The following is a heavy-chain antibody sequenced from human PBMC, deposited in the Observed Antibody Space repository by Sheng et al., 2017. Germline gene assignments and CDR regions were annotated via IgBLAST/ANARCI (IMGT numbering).Heavy chain of an antibody. D-gene: IGHD5-12*01. CDR3: ARAVNIVATSSKDYYMDV. CDR2: INHSGST. CDR1: GGSFSGYY. V-gene: IGHV4-34*01. J-gene: IGHJ6*03. Sequence: QVQLQQWGAGLLKPSETLSLTCAVYGGSFSGYYWSWIRQPPGKGLEWIGEINHSGSTNYNPSLKSRVTISVDTSKNQFSLKLSSVTAADTAVYYCARAVNIVATSSKDYYMDVWGKGPRSPXP.